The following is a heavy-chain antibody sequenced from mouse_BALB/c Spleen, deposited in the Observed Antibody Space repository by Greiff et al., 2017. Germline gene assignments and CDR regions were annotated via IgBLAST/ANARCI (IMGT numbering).Heavy chain of an antibody. CDR2: IYPGNSDT. CDR3: TREDGNYYFDY. D-gene: IGHD2-1*01. CDR1: GYTFTSYW. V-gene: IGHV1-5*01. J-gene: IGHJ2*01. Sequence: EVQLQQSGTVLARPGASVKMSCKASGYTFTSYWMHWVKQRPGQGLEWIGAIYPGNSDTSYNQKFKGKAKLTAVTSTSTAYMELSSLTNEDSAVYYCTREDGNYYFDYWGQGTTLTVSS.